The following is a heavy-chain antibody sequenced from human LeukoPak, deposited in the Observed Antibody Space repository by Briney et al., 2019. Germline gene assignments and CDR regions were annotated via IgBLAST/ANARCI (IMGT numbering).Heavy chain of an antibody. D-gene: IGHD3-22*01. J-gene: IGHJ4*02. CDR2: IWYDGSNK. V-gene: IGHV3-33*01. CDR1: GFTFSSYG. Sequence: QTGGSLRLSCAASGFTFSSYGMHWVRQAPGKGLEWVAVIWYDGSNKYYADSVKGRFTISRDNSKNTLYLQMNSLRAEDTAVYYCARDPHITMIVVGEIDYWGQGTPVTVSS. CDR3: ARDPHITMIVVGEIDY.